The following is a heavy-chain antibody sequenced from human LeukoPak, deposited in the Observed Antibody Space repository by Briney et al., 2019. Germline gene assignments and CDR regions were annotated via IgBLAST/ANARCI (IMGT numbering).Heavy chain of an antibody. V-gene: IGHV4-38-2*02. CDR2: IYHSGST. CDR3: AVDYGDHYQYFDY. CDR1: GYSISSGYY. Sequence: RASETLSLTCTVSGYSISSGYYWGWIRQPPGKGLEWIGSIYHSGSTYYNPSLKSRVTISVDTSKNQFSLKLSSVTAADTAVYYCAVDYGDHYQYFDYWGQGTLVTVSS. J-gene: IGHJ4*02. D-gene: IGHD4-17*01.